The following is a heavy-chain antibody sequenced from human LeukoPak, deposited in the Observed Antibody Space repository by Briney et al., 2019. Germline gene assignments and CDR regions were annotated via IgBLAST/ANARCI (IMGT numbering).Heavy chain of an antibody. CDR3: AKVRDLDTVLGRFDN. J-gene: IGHJ5*02. CDR2: ISGNGGRT. V-gene: IGHV3-23*01. CDR1: GSTFSSYA. Sequence: GGSLRLSCAASGSTFSSYAMSWVRQAPGKGLEWVSVISGNGGRTYYADSVKGRFTISRDNSKNTLYLQMNSLRAEDTAVYYCAKVRDLDTVLGRFDNWGQGTLVTVSS. D-gene: IGHD5-18*01.